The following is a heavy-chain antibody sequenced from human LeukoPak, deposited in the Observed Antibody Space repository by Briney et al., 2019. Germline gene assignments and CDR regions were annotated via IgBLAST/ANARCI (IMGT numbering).Heavy chain of an antibody. J-gene: IGHJ4*02. Sequence: PSETLSLTCGVSGGSISNTNWWTWVRQPPGKGLEWIGEVNLQGSTNYNPSLKSRVTISVDTSKNQFSLKLSSVTAADTAVYYCARDRGDYDSSGYYGYFDYWGQGALVTVSS. CDR1: GGSISNTNW. V-gene: IGHV4-4*02. D-gene: IGHD3-22*01. CDR2: VNLQGST. CDR3: ARDRGDYDSSGYYGYFDY.